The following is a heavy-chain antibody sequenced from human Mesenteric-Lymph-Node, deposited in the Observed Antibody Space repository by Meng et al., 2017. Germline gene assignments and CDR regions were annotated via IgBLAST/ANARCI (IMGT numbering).Heavy chain of an antibody. CDR2: ISGSGVSI. V-gene: IGHV3-23*04. J-gene: IGHJ4*02. CDR1: GFTFNSYT. Sequence: EVELVESGGGLVRPGGSLRLSCAASGFTFNSYTMSWVRQAPGKGLAWVSTISGSGVSIYQADSVKGRFTISRDNSKNTLYLQMNSLRAEDTAVYYCAKDLATLADWGQGTLVTVSS. D-gene: IGHD5-12*01. CDR3: AKDLATLAD.